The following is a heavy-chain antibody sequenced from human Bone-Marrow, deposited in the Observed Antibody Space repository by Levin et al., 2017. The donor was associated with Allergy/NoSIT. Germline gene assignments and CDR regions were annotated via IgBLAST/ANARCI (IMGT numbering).Heavy chain of an antibody. CDR3: ARRSSSSWYAKGWFDP. Sequence: PSETLSLTCAVYGGSFSGYYWSWIRQPPGKGLEWIGEINHSGSTNYNPSLKSRVTISVDTSKNQFSLKLSSVTAADTAVYYCARRSSSSWYAKGWFDPWGQGTLVTVSS. V-gene: IGHV4-34*01. J-gene: IGHJ5*02. CDR1: GGSFSGYY. D-gene: IGHD6-13*01. CDR2: INHSGST.